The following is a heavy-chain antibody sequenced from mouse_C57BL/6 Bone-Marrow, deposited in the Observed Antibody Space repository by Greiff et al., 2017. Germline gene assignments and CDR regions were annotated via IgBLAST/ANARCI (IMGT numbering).Heavy chain of an antibody. V-gene: IGHV1-19*01. Sequence: VQLQQSGPVLVKPGASVKMSCKASGYTFTDYYMNWVKQSHGKSLEWIGVINPYNGGTSYNQKFKGKATLTVDKSSSTAYMELNSLTSEDSAVYYCARYPITTVVARDYWGQGTTLTVSS. CDR2: INPYNGGT. J-gene: IGHJ2*01. CDR3: ARYPITTVVARDY. CDR1: GYTFTDYY. D-gene: IGHD1-1*01.